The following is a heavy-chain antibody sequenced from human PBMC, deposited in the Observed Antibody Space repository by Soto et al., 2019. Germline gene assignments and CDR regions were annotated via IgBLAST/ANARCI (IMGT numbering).Heavy chain of an antibody. V-gene: IGHV4-30-4*01. J-gene: IGHJ6*02. Sequence: QVQLQESGPGLVKPSQTLSLTCTVSGGSISSGDYYWSWIRQPPGKGLEWIGYIYYSGSTYYNPXXKSRVTISVDXXKXQXXLKLSSVTAADTAVYYCARVYGDYDPHYYYYGMDVWGQGTTVTVSS. CDR2: IYYSGST. CDR3: ARVYGDYDPHYYYYGMDV. CDR1: GGSISSGDYY. D-gene: IGHD4-17*01.